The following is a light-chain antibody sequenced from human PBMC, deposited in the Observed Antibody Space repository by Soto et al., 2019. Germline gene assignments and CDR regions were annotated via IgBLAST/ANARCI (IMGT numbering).Light chain of an antibody. Sequence: QSALTQPASVSGSPGQSITISCTGTSSDVGGYNYVSWYQQHPGKAPKLMIYGVTNRPSGVSNRFSGSKPGNTASLTISGLQAEDEADYYCSSYTSSTALSVVFGGGTELTV. CDR2: GVT. CDR3: SSYTSSTALSVV. CDR1: SSDVGGYNY. J-gene: IGLJ2*01. V-gene: IGLV2-14*01.